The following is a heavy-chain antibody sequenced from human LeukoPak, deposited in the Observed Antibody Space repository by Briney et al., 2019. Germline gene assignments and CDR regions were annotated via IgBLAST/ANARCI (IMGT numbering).Heavy chain of an antibody. J-gene: IGHJ3*02. V-gene: IGHV3-74*01. CDR2: INSDGSST. Sequence: GVSLRLSCAASGFTFSSYWMHWVRQAPGKGLVWVSRINSDGSSTSYADSVKGRFTISRDNAKNTLYLQMNSLRAEDTAVYYCARDQSPTGQDDAFDIWGQGTMVTVSS. CDR3: ARDQSPTGQDDAFDI. CDR1: GFTFSSYW.